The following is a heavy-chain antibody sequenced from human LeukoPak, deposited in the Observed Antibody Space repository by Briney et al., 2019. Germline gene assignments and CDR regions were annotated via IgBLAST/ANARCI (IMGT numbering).Heavy chain of an antibody. J-gene: IGHJ5*02. CDR1: RFTFSDHY. CDR2: ISSDGSST. Sequence: PGGSLRLSCAASRFTFSDHYMNWIRQAPGKGLEWVSFISSDGSSTWYADSVKGRFTISRDNAKNSLYLQMNSLRAEDTALYYCARHTLRRNWFDPWGQGTLVTVSS. D-gene: IGHD4-17*01. V-gene: IGHV3-11*01. CDR3: ARHTLRRNWFDP.